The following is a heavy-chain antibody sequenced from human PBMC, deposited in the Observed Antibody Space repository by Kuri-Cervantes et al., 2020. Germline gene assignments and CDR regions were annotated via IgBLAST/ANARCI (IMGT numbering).Heavy chain of an antibody. V-gene: IGHV4-31*03. J-gene: IGHJ4*02. CDR2: IYYSGST. Sequence: LRLSCTVSGGSISSSSYYWGWIRQPPGKGLEWIGYIYYSGSTYYNPSLKSRVTISVDTSKNQFSLKLSSVTAEDTAVYYCARGQGGYSSSWHDYWGQGTLVTVSS. D-gene: IGHD6-13*01. CDR3: ARGQGGYSSSWHDY. CDR1: GGSISSSSYY.